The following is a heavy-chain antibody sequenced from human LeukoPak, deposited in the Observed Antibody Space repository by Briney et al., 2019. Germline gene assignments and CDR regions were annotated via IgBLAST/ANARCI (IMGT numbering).Heavy chain of an antibody. CDR3: ARLLPFDY. V-gene: IGHV4-61*07. CDR2: INDSGST. Sequence: GLEWIGYINDSGSTNYNHYLKIRVTISVDTSKNQFSLKLSSVTAADTAVYYCARLLPFDYGGQGTLVTVSS. J-gene: IGHJ4*02.